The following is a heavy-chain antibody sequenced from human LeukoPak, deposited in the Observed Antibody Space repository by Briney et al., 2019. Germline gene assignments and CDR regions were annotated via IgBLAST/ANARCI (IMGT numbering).Heavy chain of an antibody. CDR3: ARDGYCGGGSCYRVMDYYGMDV. V-gene: IGHV1-69*13. J-gene: IGHJ6*02. CDR2: IIPIFGTA. Sequence: ASVKVSCKASGGTFSSYAISWVRQAPGQGLEWMGGIIPIFGTANYAQEFQGRVTITADESTSTAYMELSSLRSEDTAVYYCARDGYCGGGSCYRVMDYYGMDVWGQGTTVTVSS. D-gene: IGHD2-15*01. CDR1: GGTFSSYA.